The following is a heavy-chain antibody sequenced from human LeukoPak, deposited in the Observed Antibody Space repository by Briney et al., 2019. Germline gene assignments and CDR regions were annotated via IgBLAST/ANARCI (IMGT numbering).Heavy chain of an antibody. CDR2: IYTSGST. Sequence: TLSLTCTVSGGSISSGSYYWSWIRQPAGKGLEWIGRIYTSGSTNYNPSLKSRVTISVDTSKNQFSLKLSSVTAADTAVYYCASGERGYSYGFSFYYYYGMDVWGQGTTVTVSS. V-gene: IGHV4-61*02. CDR1: GGSISSGSYY. D-gene: IGHD5-18*01. CDR3: ASGERGYSYGFSFYYYYGMDV. J-gene: IGHJ6*02.